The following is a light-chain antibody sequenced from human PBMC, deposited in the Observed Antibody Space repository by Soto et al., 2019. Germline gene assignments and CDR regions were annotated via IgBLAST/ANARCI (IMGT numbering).Light chain of an antibody. J-gene: IGLJ2*01. CDR3: SSYAGNNNVV. CDR2: EVN. CDR1: SSDIGGYNS. V-gene: IGLV2-8*01. Sequence: QSVLTQPPSASGSPGQSVTISCTGTSSDIGGYNSVSWYQQHPGKAPRLMIYEVNKRPSGVPDRFSGSKSGYTASLTVSGLQTDDEADYFCSSYAGNNNVVFGGGTKVTVL.